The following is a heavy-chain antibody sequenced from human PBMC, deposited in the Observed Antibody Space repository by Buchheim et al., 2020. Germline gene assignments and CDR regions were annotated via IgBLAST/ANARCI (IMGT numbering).Heavy chain of an antibody. Sequence: QVHLQESGPGLVKPSETLSLTCSVSGGSMIPYYWSWIRQSPGKGLEYIGYVYYTGSVTYNSSLKSRVTISVDTSKNPITLSLTSVTAADTAVYFCARHAGSFGYTYYFDFWGQGS. CDR1: GGSMIPYY. V-gene: IGHV4-59*08. D-gene: IGHD3-16*01. J-gene: IGHJ4*02. CDR2: VYYTGSV. CDR3: ARHAGSFGYTYYFDF.